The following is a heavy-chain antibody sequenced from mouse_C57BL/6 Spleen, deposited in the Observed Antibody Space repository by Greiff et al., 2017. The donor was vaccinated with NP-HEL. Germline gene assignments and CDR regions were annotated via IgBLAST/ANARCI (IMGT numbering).Heavy chain of an antibody. D-gene: IGHD4-1*01. Sequence: EVQLQQSGPELVKPGASVKMSCKASGYTFTDYNMHWVKQSHGKSLEWIGYINPNNGGTSYNQKFKGKATLTVNKSSSTAYMELRSLTSEDSAVYDCSRKDWDFYAMDYWGQGTSVTVSS. J-gene: IGHJ4*01. CDR2: INPNNGGT. CDR1: GYTFTDYN. V-gene: IGHV1-22*01. CDR3: SRKDWDFYAMDY.